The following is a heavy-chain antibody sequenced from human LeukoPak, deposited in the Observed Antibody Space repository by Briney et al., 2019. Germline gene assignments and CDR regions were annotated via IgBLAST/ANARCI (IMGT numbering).Heavy chain of an antibody. CDR2: INVNSGGT. Sequence: ASVKVSCKASGYIFTGHYIQWVRQAPGQGLEWMGWINVNSGGTKYAPKFEGRVTVTRDTSKTTTYMVLSGLRSDDTAMYYCARERESSGYSPFDSCGQRTLLTVSS. CDR3: ARERESSGYSPFDS. D-gene: IGHD3-22*01. V-gene: IGHV1-2*02. CDR1: GYIFTGHY. J-gene: IGHJ5*01.